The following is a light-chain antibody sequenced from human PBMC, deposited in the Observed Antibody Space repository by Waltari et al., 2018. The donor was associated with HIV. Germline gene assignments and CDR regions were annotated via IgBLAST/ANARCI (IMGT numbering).Light chain of an antibody. CDR1: SSNIGSNA. CDR3: AAWDDSLNGYF. J-gene: IGLJ1*01. V-gene: IGLV1-44*01. Sequence: QSVLTQSPSASGTPGQRVTISCSGSSSNIGSNAVDWYQHIPGTAPKLLIHANHQLPSGTPDRFPGSKAGTSASLAISGLQSEDESDYYCAAWDDSLNGYFFGIGTKVTVL. CDR2: ANH.